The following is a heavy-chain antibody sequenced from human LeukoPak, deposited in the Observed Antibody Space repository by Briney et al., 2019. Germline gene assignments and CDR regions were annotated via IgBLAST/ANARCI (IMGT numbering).Heavy chain of an antibody. CDR1: GYTFTNYG. V-gene: IGHV1-18*01. CDR2: ISTYNGNT. Sequence: ASVKVSCKASGYTFTNYGLSWARQAPGQGLEWMGWISTYNGNTNYAQKLQGRVTMTTDTSTSTAYMELRSLRSDDTAVYYCARDRTARIAAAPDYWGQGTLVTVSS. CDR3: ARDRTARIAAAPDY. J-gene: IGHJ4*02. D-gene: IGHD6-13*01.